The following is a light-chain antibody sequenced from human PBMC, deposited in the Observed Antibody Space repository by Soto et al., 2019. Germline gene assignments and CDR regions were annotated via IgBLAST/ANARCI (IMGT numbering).Light chain of an antibody. Sequence: DIQMTQSPSSLSASVGDRVTITCRASQSISRYLNWYQHKPGKAPNLLIYAASSLQSGVPSRFSGSGSGTDFPLTISGLQPEVFATYYWQLSYCFWTFGQGTKVEIK. CDR1: QSISRY. CDR2: AAS. CDR3: QLSYCFWT. V-gene: IGKV1-39*01. J-gene: IGKJ1*01.